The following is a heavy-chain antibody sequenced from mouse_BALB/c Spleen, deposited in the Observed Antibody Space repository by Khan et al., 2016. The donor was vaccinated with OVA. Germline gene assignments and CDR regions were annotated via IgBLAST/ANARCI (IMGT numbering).Heavy chain of an antibody. J-gene: IGHJ3*01. V-gene: IGHV1-18*01. CDR1: DYSFTDYT. CDR3: ARSGYGGFAY. CDR2: INPYNGVS. D-gene: IGHD1-2*01. Sequence: VQLKQSGPELVKPGDSMKISCKASDYSFTDYTMNWVKQSPGKNLEWIGLINPYNGVSNYNQKFKGKATLTVDKSSSTAYMELLSLTSEDSAVYYCARSGYGGFAYWGQGTLVTVSA.